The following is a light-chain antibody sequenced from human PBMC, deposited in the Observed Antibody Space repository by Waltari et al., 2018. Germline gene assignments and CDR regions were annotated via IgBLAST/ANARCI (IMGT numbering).Light chain of an antibody. J-gene: IGKJ4*01. CDR1: QRITSN. CDR3: QQYNNWLPLT. CDR2: GAS. V-gene: IGKV3-15*01. Sequence: EIVLTQSPVILSVSPGERTTLSCRASQRITSNLAWYQQKPGQSPRLLIYGASIMAAGIPARFSGSGSGTEFTLTISSLQSEDFAVYYCQQYNNWLPLTFGGGTKVEIK.